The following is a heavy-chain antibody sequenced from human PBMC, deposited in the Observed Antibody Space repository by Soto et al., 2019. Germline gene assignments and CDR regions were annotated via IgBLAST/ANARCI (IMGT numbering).Heavy chain of an antibody. V-gene: IGHV3-23*01. J-gene: IGHJ4*02. CDR3: AKDWDSGYSSSWYYFDY. D-gene: IGHD6-13*01. CDR1: GFTFSSYA. Sequence: GGSLRLSCAASGFTFSSYAMSWVRQAPGKGLEWVSAISGSGGSTYYADSVKGRFTISRDNSKNTLYLQMNSLRAEDTAVYYCAKDWDSGYSSSWYYFDYWGQGTLVTVSS. CDR2: ISGSGGST.